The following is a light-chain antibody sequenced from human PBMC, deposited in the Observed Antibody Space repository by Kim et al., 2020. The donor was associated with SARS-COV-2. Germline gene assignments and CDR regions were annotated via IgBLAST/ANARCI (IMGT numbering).Light chain of an antibody. CDR1: QNIGNA. CDR3: QQYKDWPYT. CDR2: GAS. J-gene: IGKJ2*01. Sequence: SVSPGERVTLSCKSSQNIGNALAWCQQKPGQPPRTLIYGASTRASGVPARFSGSGTGTEFTLTISSLQSEDVAAYLCQQYKDWPYTFGQGPKREL. V-gene: IGKV3-15*01.